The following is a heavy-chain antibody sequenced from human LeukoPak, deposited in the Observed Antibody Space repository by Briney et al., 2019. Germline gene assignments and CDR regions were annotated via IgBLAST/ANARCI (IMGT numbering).Heavy chain of an antibody. Sequence: QPGGSLRLSCAASGFTFSSYGMHWVRQAPGKGLGWVAVIWYDGSNKYYADSVKGRFTISRDNSKNTLYLQMNSLRAEDTAVYYCASWGIAAAGQKLDYYYYGMDVWGQGTTVTVSS. J-gene: IGHJ6*02. D-gene: IGHD6-13*01. V-gene: IGHV3-33*01. CDR2: IWYDGSNK. CDR1: GFTFSSYG. CDR3: ASWGIAAAGQKLDYYYYGMDV.